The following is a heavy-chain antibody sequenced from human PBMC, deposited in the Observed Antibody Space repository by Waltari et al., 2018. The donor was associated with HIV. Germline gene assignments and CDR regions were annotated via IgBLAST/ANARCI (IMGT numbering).Heavy chain of an antibody. CDR1: GYTFDASH. CDR2: ISPRNGAT. V-gene: IGHV1-2*04. D-gene: IGHD3-16*01. J-gene: IGHJ4*02. Sequence: QVRLVQSGAEVKNPGAPVKVSCHPSGYTFDASHIYWGRQAPGEGLEGLGWISPRNGATEYALKFQGWVSVTSDTSSGTVVLTLNRLRSEDTAIYYCARGESTTWANLDFWGQGTLVSVSS. CDR3: ARGESTTWANLDF.